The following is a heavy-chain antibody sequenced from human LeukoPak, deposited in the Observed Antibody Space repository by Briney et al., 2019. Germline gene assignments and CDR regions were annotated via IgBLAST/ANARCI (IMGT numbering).Heavy chain of an antibody. J-gene: IGHJ6*03. D-gene: IGHD3-16*02. CDR1: GYTFTSYY. CDR2: INPSGGST. Sequence: ASVKVSCKASGYTFTSYYMHWVRQAPGQGLEWMGIINPSGGSTSYAQKFQGRVTMTRDTSTSTVYMELSSLRSEDTAVYYCTRASHYDYVWGSYLNYYYYMDVWGKGTTVTVSS. V-gene: IGHV1-46*01. CDR3: TRASHYDYVWGSYLNYYYYMDV.